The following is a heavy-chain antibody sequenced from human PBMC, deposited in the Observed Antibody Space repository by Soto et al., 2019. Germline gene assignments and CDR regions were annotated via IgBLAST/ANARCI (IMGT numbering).Heavy chain of an antibody. CDR1: GFTFSSYG. D-gene: IGHD4-4*01. CDR2: ISYDGSNK. J-gene: IGHJ4*02. CDR3: AKPPTVTTVNY. V-gene: IGHV3-30*18. Sequence: QVQLVESGGGVVQPGRSLSLSCAASGFTFSSYGMHWVRQAPGKGLEGGAVISYDGSNKYYADSVKGRFTISRDNSKNTLYLQMNSRRAEDTAVYDCAKPPTVTTVNYWGQGTLVTVSS.